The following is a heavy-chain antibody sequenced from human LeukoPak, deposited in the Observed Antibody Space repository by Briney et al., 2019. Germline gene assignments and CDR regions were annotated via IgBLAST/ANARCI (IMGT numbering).Heavy chain of an antibody. CDR1: GFTFSSYD. D-gene: IGHD3-16*02. CDR3: ARGLRLGELSLTDAFDI. J-gene: IGHJ3*02. Sequence: GGSLRLSCAASGFTFSSYDMHWVRQATGKGLEWVSAIGTAGDTYYPGSVKGRFTISRENAKNSLYLQMNSLRAGDTAVYYCARGLRLGELSLTDAFDIWGQGTMVTVSS. CDR2: IGTAGDT. V-gene: IGHV3-13*01.